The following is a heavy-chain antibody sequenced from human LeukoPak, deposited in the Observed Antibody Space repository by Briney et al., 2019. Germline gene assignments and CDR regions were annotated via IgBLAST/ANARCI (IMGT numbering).Heavy chain of an antibody. V-gene: IGHV3-21*01. Sequence: PGGSLRLSCAASGFSFSTYSMNWVRQAPGKGLEWVSSISSASAYTYYADSLKGRFTISRDNAKNSLYLEMNSLRAEDTAIYYCARARGGYDYYFDLWGQGTLVTVSS. J-gene: IGHJ4*02. D-gene: IGHD5-12*01. CDR3: ARARGGYDYYFDL. CDR1: GFSFSTYS. CDR2: ISSASAYT.